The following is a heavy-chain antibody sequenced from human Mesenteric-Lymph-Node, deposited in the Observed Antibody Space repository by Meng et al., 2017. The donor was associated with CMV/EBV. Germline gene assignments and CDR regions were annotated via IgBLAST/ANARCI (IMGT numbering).Heavy chain of an antibody. V-gene: IGHV3-48*01. Sequence: GESLKISCAASGFTVSSNYMSWVRQAPGKGLEWVSYISSSSSTIYYADSVKGRFTISRDNSKNTLYFQMNSLRADDTAVYYCAREQRLMGAFDIWGQGTMVTVSS. J-gene: IGHJ3*02. CDR1: GFTVSSNY. CDR2: ISSSSSTI. D-gene: IGHD1-1*01. CDR3: AREQRLMGAFDI.